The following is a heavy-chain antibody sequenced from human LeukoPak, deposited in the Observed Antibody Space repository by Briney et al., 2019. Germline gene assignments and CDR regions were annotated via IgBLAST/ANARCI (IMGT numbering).Heavy chain of an antibody. J-gene: IGHJ4*02. Sequence: ASVKVSCKASGYTFTSYGISWVRQAPGEGVEGMGWISAYNGSTNYAQKLQGRETITTDTSTSTAYMELRSLRSDDTAVYYCARVFWFDYWGQGTLVTVSS. D-gene: IGHD2-21*01. V-gene: IGHV1-18*01. CDR3: ARVFWFDY. CDR1: GYTFTSYG. CDR2: ISAYNGST.